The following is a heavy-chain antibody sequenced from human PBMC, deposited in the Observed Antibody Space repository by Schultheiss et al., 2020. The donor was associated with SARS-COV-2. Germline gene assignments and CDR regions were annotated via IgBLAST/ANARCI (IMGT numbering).Heavy chain of an antibody. V-gene: IGHV3-21*05. Sequence: GGSLRLSCAASGFTFSSYTMNWVRQAPGKGLEWVSYISSSSSYTNYADSVKGRFTISRDNAKNSLYLQMNSLRAGDTAVYYCARDFPGSFHFDYWGQGTLVTVSS. CDR1: GFTFSSYT. CDR3: ARDFPGSFHFDY. CDR2: ISSSSSYT. J-gene: IGHJ4*02. D-gene: IGHD3-10*01.